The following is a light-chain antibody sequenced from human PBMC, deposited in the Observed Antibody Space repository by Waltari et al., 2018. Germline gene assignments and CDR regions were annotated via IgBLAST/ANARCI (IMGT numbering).Light chain of an antibody. Sequence: QSVLTQPPSASGTPGQRVTISCSGSSSNIGRNSVDWYQQVPGTAPKLLIYSNNQRPAGVPDRFSGSKSGTSASLAISGLQSEDEAEYFCAAWDDSLNLIFGVGTKLTVL. J-gene: IGLJ2*01. CDR3: AAWDDSLNLI. CDR1: SSNIGRNS. V-gene: IGLV1-44*01. CDR2: SNN.